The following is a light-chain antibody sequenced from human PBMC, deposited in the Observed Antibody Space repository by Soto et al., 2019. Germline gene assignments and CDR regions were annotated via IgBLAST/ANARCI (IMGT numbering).Light chain of an antibody. CDR3: QQANIYPFT. CDR1: QGISKY. Sequence: IPLTQSRSSLSASVGDRVTITCRASQGISKYLAWYQQKPGKAPKLLIYSASTLQRGVSSRFSGSGSGADFTLMISSLQTEDLATYFCQQANIYPFTFGLGTKVYIK. V-gene: IGKV1-9*01. J-gene: IGKJ3*01. CDR2: SAS.